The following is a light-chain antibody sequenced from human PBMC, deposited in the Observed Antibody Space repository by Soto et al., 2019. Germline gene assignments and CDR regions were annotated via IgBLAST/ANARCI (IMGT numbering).Light chain of an antibody. J-gene: IGKJ3*01. CDR1: QSVSRY. CDR2: GAS. CDR3: QQYNNWPLT. Sequence: EIVLTQSPGTLSLSPGERATLSCRASQSVSRYLAWYQKKPGQAPRLLIYGASTRATGIPARFSGSGSGTEFTLTISSLQSEDFAVYYCQQYNNWPLTFGPGTKVDIK. V-gene: IGKV3-15*01.